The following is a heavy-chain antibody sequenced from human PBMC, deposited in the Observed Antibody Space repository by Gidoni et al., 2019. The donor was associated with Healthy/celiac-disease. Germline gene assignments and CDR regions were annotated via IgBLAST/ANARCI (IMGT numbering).Heavy chain of an antibody. J-gene: IGHJ6*02. V-gene: IGHV3-21*01. D-gene: IGHD3-9*01. CDR2: ISSSSSYI. Sequence: PGKGLEWVSSISSSSSYIYYADSVKGRFTISRDNAKNSLYLQMNSLRAEDTAVYYCARGGQLRYFDWAPHYYYGMDVWGQGTTVTVSS. CDR3: ARGGQLRYFDWAPHYYYGMDV.